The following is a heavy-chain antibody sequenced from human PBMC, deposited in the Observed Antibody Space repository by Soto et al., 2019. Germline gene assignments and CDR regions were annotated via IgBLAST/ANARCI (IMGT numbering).Heavy chain of an antibody. J-gene: IGHJ3*01. CDR1: GFTFSRFG. CDR3: TRYNGDSIDGFDL. CDR2: VSFDGSVQ. D-gene: IGHD2-21*01. V-gene: IGHV3-33*01. Sequence: QVQMVESGGGVVQPGKSLRLSCEGTGFTFSRFGMHWVRQAPGKGLEWVAVVSFDGSVQYYADFVKGRLTISRDNSKNTVYLQIWSLRAEDTGVYYCTRYNGDSIDGFDLWGQGTVLTVSS.